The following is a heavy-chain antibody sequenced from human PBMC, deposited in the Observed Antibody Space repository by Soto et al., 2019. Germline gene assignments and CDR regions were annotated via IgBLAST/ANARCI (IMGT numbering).Heavy chain of an antibody. V-gene: IGHV4-39*01. CDR1: GVSISNSSYY. CDR3: ARHGSN. CDR2: IYYSGIT. J-gene: IGHJ4*02. Sequence: SETLSLTCTVSGVSISNSSYYWGWIRRPPGKGLEWIGTIYYSGITYYNPSLKSRVTISVDASKNQFSLKLTSVTAADTAVYYCARHGSNWGQGTLVTVSS.